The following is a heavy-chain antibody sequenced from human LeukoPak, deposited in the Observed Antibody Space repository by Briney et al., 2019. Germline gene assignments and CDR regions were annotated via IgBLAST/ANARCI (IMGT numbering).Heavy chain of an antibody. D-gene: IGHD2-15*01. V-gene: IGHV3-21*01. Sequence: GGSLRLSCAASGFTFNNYRMNWVRQAPGKGLEWASSISSSGTYIYYADSVKGRFTISRDNAKNSLYLQMNSLRAEDTAVYYCARDRCSGGICYSFDQWGQGTLVTVSP. CDR3: ARDRCSGGICYSFDQ. J-gene: IGHJ4*02. CDR1: GFTFNNYR. CDR2: ISSSGTYI.